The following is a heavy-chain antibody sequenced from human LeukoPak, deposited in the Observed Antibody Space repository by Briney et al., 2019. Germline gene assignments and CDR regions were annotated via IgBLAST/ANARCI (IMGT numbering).Heavy chain of an antibody. CDR2: MNPNSGNT. D-gene: IGHD6-19*01. CDR3: ARAKLGYSSGWSDY. J-gene: IGHJ4*02. CDR1: GYTFTSYD. V-gene: IGHV1-8*03. Sequence: ASVKVSCKASGYTFTSYDINWVQQATGQGLEWMGWMNPNSGNTGYAQKFQGRVTITRNTSISTAYMELSSLRSEDTAVYYCARAKLGYSSGWSDYWGQGTLVTVSS.